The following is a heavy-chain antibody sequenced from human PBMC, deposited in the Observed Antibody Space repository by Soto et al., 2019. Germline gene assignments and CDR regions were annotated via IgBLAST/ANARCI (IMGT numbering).Heavy chain of an antibody. D-gene: IGHD6-19*01. V-gene: IGHV4-59*01. CDR1: GGSISSYY. Sequence: SETLSLTCTVSGGSISSYYWSWIRQPPGKGLEWIGYIYYSGSTNYNPSLKSRFTISVDTSKNQFSLKLSSVSAADSALYYCASRYAYSSGWYFDYWGQGTLVTVSS. CDR3: ASRYAYSSGWYFDY. CDR2: IYYSGST. J-gene: IGHJ4*02.